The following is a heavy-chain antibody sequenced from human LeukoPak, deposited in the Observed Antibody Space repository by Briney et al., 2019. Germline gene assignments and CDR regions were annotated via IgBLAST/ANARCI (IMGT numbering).Heavy chain of an antibody. J-gene: IGHJ2*01. Sequence: GGSLRLSCAASGFIVSNNYMSWVRQAPGKGLEWVSVIYSGGSTYYADSVKGRFTISRDNSKNTVYLQMNSLRAEDTAVYYCAKDRVAHFFYWYFDLWGRGTLVTVSS. CDR3: AKDRVAHFFYWYFDL. D-gene: IGHD5-12*01. CDR2: IYSGGST. CDR1: GFIVSNNY. V-gene: IGHV3-53*01.